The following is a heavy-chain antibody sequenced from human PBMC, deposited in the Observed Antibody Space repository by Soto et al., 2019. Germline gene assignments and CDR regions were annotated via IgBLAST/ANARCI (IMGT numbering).Heavy chain of an antibody. D-gene: IGHD6-13*01. CDR2: IYYSGST. CDR3: ARQGAAAGLHPSPYYGMDV. V-gene: IGHV4-39*01. Sequence: SETLSLTCTVSGGSISSSSYYWGWIRHPPGKGLEWIGSIYYSGSTYYNPSLKSRVTISVDTSKNQFSLKLSSVTAADTAVYYCARQGAAAGLHPSPYYGMDVWGQGTTVTVSS. J-gene: IGHJ6*02. CDR1: GGSISSSSYY.